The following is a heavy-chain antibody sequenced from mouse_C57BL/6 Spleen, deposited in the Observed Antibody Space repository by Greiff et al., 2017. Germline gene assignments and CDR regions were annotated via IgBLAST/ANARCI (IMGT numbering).Heavy chain of an antibody. CDR2: INPSTGGT. V-gene: IGHV1-42*01. D-gene: IGHD2-3*01. CDR1: GYSFTGYY. CDR3: ARSPLYDGYYVFDY. J-gene: IGHJ2*01. Sequence: EVQLQQSGPELVKPGASVKISCKASGYSFTGYYMNWVKQSPEKSLEWIGEINPSTGGTTYNQKFKAKATLTVDKSSSTAYMQLKSLTSEDSAVYYCARSPLYDGYYVFDYWGQGTTLTVSS.